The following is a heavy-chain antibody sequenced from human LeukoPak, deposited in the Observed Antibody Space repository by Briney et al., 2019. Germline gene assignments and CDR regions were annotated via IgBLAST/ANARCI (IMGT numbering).Heavy chain of an antibody. D-gene: IGHD4-17*01. CDR3: VATVTSTSSPFDY. CDR1: GFTFSSYA. Sequence: PGGSLRLSCAASGFTFSSYAMSWVRQAPGKGLEWVSAISGSGGSTCYADSVKGRFTISRDNSKNTLYLQMNSLRAEDTAVYYCVATVTSTSSPFDYWGQGTLVTVSS. CDR2: ISGSGGST. V-gene: IGHV3-23*01. J-gene: IGHJ4*02.